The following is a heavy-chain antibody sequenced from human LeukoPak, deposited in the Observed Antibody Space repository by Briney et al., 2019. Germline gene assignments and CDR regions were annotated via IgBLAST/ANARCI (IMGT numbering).Heavy chain of an antibody. Sequence: GASVKVSCKASGYTFTSYGISWVRQAPGQGLEWMGWISAYNGNTNYAQKLQGRVTMTTDTSTSTAYMELRSLRSDDTAVYYCARDLRITMIVGNAFDIWGQGTMVTVSS. V-gene: IGHV1-18*01. CDR3: ARDLRITMIVGNAFDI. CDR2: ISAYNGNT. J-gene: IGHJ3*02. CDR1: GYTFTSYG. D-gene: IGHD3-22*01.